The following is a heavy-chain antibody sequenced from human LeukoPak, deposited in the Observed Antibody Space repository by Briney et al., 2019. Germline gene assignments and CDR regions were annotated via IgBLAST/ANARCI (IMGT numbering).Heavy chain of an antibody. Sequence: SETLSLTCAVYGGSFSGYYWSWICQPPGKGLEWIGEINHSGSTNYNPSLKSRVTISVDTSKNQFSLTLSSLTAADQAVYYCARDYVVISRNWFDPWGQGTLVTVSS. CDR3: ARDYVVISRNWFDP. V-gene: IGHV4-34*01. CDR1: GGSFSGYY. J-gene: IGHJ5*02. CDR2: INHSGST. D-gene: IGHD3-22*01.